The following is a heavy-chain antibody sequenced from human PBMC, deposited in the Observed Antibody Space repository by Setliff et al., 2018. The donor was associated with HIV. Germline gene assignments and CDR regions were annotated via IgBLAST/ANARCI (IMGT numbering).Heavy chain of an antibody. CDR3: ARGVVADYARPFEYFQH. Sequence: ASVKVSCKASGYSFSNYGIGWVRQAPGQGLEWMGGISPFFGTPNYVHKFKDRVTMTADERTGTVYMELFSLTAEDTAVYYCARGVVADYARPFEYFQHCGQGTLVTVSS. J-gene: IGHJ1*01. CDR1: GYSFSNYG. V-gene: IGHV1-69*13. D-gene: IGHD4-17*01. CDR2: ISPFFGTP.